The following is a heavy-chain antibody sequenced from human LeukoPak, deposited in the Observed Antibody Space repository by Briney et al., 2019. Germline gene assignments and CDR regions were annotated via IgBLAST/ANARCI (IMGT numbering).Heavy chain of an antibody. CDR2: INPTGDST. J-gene: IGHJ5*02. CDR3: ARVLWHSTGWYDL. D-gene: IGHD2-8*02. Sequence: ASVKVSCKASGHTLTNNHVHWVRQAPGQGLEWVGMINPTGDSTTSAEKFRGRVTLTRDTPTSTVSMDLSSLRPEDTAVYDCARVLWHSTGWYDLWGQGTLVTVSS. V-gene: IGHV1-46*01. CDR1: GHTLTNNH.